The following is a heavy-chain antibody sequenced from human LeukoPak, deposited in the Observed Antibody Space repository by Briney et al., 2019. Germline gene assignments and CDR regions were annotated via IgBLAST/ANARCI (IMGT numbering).Heavy chain of an antibody. CDR2: IRSDGTSQ. CDR1: GFTFTTYG. CDR3: ASGRGRRFLEWLFYLDY. J-gene: IGHJ4*02. Sequence: PGGSLRLSCAASGFTFTTYGMHWVRQAPGKGLEWVAFIRSDGTSQYYADSVKGRFTISRDNSKNTLYLQMNSLRAEDTAVYYCASGRGRRFLEWLFYLDYWGQGTLVTVSS. V-gene: IGHV3-30*02. D-gene: IGHD3-3*01.